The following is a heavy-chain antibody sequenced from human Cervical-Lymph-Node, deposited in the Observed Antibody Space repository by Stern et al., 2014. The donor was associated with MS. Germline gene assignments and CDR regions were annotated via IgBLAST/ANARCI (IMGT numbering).Heavy chain of an antibody. CDR3: ARETGSSSVWLDY. D-gene: IGHD6-6*01. Sequence: EDQLVESGGGLVQPGGSLRLSCAASGFTFSSYWMHWVRQAPGKGLVWVSRINSDGRSTSYADSVKGRFTVSRDNAKNTLYLQMNSLRAEDTAVYYCARETGSSSVWLDYWGQGALVTVSS. CDR1: GFTFSSYW. V-gene: IGHV3-74*01. J-gene: IGHJ4*02. CDR2: INSDGRST.